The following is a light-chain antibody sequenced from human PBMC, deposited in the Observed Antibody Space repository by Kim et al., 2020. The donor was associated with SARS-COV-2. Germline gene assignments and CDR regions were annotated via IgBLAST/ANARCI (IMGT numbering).Light chain of an antibody. CDR1: SSDVGFYNY. V-gene: IGLV2-8*01. J-gene: IGLJ1*01. CDR2: EVN. Sequence: QSALTQPPSASGSPGQSVTISCTGTSSDVGFYNYVSWYQQHPGKAPKLMIYEVNKRPSGVPDRFSGSKSGNTASLTVSGLQAEDEADYYCTSYAGDNNCGVFGTGTKVTVL. CDR3: TSYAGDNNCGV.